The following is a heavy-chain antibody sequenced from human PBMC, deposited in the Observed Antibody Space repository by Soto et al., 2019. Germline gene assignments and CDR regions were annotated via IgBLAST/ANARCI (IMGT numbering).Heavy chain of an antibody. D-gene: IGHD2-15*01. J-gene: IGHJ3*02. V-gene: IGHV3-66*01. Sequence: EVQLVESGGGLVQPGGSLRLSCAASGFTVSSNYMSWVRQAAGKGLEWVSVIYSGGSTYYADSVKGRFTISRDNSKNTLYLQMNSLRAEDTAVYYCAREGVIGYCSGGSCYGALDIWGQGTMVTVSS. CDR2: IYSGGST. CDR1: GFTVSSNY. CDR3: AREGVIGYCSGGSCYGALDI.